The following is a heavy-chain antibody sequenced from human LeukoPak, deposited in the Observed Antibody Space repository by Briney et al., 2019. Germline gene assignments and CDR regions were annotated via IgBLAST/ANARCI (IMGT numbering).Heavy chain of an antibody. D-gene: IGHD2-15*01. V-gene: IGHV1-8*03. CDR1: GYTFTSYD. Sequence: GASVKVSCKASGYTFTSYDINWVRQATGQGLEWMGWMNPNSGNTGYAQKFQGRVTITRNTSISTAYMELSSLRSEDTAVYYCARGFYCSGGSCYLILSQSRDRFDPWGQGTLVTVSS. CDR3: ARGFYCSGGSCYLILSQSRDRFDP. CDR2: MNPNSGNT. J-gene: IGHJ5*02.